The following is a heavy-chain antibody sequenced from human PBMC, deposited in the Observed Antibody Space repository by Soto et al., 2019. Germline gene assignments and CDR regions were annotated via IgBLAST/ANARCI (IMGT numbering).Heavy chain of an antibody. D-gene: IGHD5-18*01. J-gene: IGHJ4*02. CDR2: IYSGGST. V-gene: IGHV3-66*01. CDR1: GFTVSSNY. Sequence: GGSLRLSCAASGFTVSSNYMSWVRQAPGKGLEWVSVIYSGGSTYYGDSVKGRFTISRDNSKNTLYLQMNSLRAEDTAVYYCASTSGYSYGYFDYWGQGTLVTVSS. CDR3: ASTSGYSYGYFDY.